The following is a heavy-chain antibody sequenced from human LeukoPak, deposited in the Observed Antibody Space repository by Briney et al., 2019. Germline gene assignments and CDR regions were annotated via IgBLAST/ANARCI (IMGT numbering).Heavy chain of an antibody. CDR3: ARDLGSSYYYYGMDV. CDR2: ISYDGSNK. CDR1: GFTFSSYA. V-gene: IGHV3-30-3*01. D-gene: IGHD6-13*01. J-gene: IGHJ6*02. Sequence: GGSLRLSCAASGFTFSSYAMHWVRQAPGKGLEWVAVISYDGSNKYYADSVKGRFTISRDNSKNTLYLQMNSLRAEDTAVYYCARDLGSSYYYYGMDVWGQGTTVTVSS.